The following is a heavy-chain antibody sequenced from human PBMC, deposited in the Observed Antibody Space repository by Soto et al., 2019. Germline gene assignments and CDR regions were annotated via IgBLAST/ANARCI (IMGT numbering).Heavy chain of an antibody. CDR1: GYSFTSYW. CDR2: IYPGDSDT. V-gene: IGHV5-51*01. Sequence: GESLKISCQGSGYSFTSYWIGWVRQMPGKGLEWMGIIYPGDSDTRYSPSFQGQVTISADKSISTAYLQWSSLKASDTAMYYCSRLPRGGFGETNYYYYYMDVWGKGTTVTVSS. J-gene: IGHJ6*03. D-gene: IGHD3-10*01. CDR3: SRLPRGGFGETNYYYYYMDV.